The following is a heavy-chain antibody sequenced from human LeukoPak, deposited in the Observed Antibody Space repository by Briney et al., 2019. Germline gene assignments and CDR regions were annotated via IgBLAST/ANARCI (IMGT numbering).Heavy chain of an antibody. V-gene: IGHV3-30-3*01. CDR2: ISYDGSNK. D-gene: IGHD3-16*02. CDR1: GFTFSSYA. J-gene: IGHJ4*02. Sequence: PGGSLRLSCAASGFTFSSYAMHWVRQAPGKGLEWVAVISYDGSNKYYADSVKGRFTISRDNSKNTLYLQMNSLRAEDTAVYYCAKDPTQYYDYVWGSFRLGFGPSYFDYWGQGTLVTVSS. CDR3: AKDPTQYYDYVWGSFRLGFGPSYFDY.